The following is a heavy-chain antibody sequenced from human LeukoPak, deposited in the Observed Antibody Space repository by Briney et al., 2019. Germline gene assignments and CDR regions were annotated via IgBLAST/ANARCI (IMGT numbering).Heavy chain of an antibody. V-gene: IGHV3-73*01. D-gene: IGHD3-16*01. J-gene: IGHJ5*02. CDR1: GFTFSGSA. CDR3: ARPWGDVSIATWFNP. Sequence: GGSLRLSCAASGFTFSGSAIHWVRQASGKGLEWVGRIGTTADNYATAYAASVKGRFTISRDDSKNTAYLQMNSLKTEDTAVYYCARPWGDVSIATWFNPWGQGTLVTVSS. CDR2: IGTTADNYAT.